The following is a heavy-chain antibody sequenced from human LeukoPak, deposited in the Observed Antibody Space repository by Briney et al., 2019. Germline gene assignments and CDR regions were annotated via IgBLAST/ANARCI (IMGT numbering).Heavy chain of an antibody. CDR1: GGSISSYY. CDR2: IYYSGNT. V-gene: IGHV4-59*01. Sequence: PSETLSLTCTVSGGSISSYYWSWIRQPPGKGLEWIGYIYYSGNTNYNPSLKSRVTISVDTSKNQFSLKLSSVTAADTAVYYCARGGHEGFLEWGPHYYYYYGMDVWGQGTTVTVSS. D-gene: IGHD3-3*01. J-gene: IGHJ6*02. CDR3: ARGGHEGFLEWGPHYYYYYGMDV.